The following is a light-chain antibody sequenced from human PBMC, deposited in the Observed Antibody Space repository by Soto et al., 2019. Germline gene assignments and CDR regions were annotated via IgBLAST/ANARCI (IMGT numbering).Light chain of an antibody. J-gene: IGKJ1*01. V-gene: IGKV3-20*01. CDR1: QSVSSNK. CDR3: QVFDGSLWT. CDR2: GAS. Sequence: EIVMTQSPASLSVSPGERATLSCRASQSVSSNKLAWYQQKPGQAPRLLIYGASGRATGIPDRFSGSGSGTDFTLTISRLEPEDFAVYYCQVFDGSLWTFGQGTKVEIK.